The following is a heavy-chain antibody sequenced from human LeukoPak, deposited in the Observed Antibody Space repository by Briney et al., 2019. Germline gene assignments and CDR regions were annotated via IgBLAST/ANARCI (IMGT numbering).Heavy chain of an antibody. CDR2: VTGGGGGT. Sequence: PGGSLRLSCEASGFTFSSFAFAWVRQAPGKGLEWVAAVTGGGGGTHFADSVKGRFTISRDNSKNTLYLQMNSLRAEDTAVYYCARDRHPYSSGWDFDYWGQGTLVTVSS. V-gene: IGHV3-23*01. D-gene: IGHD6-19*01. CDR1: GFTFSSFA. J-gene: IGHJ4*02. CDR3: ARDRHPYSSGWDFDY.